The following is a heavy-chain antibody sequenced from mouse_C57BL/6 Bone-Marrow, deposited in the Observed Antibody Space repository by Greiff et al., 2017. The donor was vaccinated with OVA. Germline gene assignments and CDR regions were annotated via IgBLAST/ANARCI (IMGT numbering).Heavy chain of an antibody. D-gene: IGHD4-1*01. J-gene: IGHJ1*03. V-gene: IGHV5-17*01. CDR2: ISSGSSTI. CDR1: GFTFSDYG. Sequence: EVHLVESGGGLVKPGGSLKLSCAASGFTFSDYGMHWVRQAPEKGLEWVAYISSGSSTIYYADTVKGRFTISRDNAKNTLFLQMTSLRSEDTAMYYCARRKTGTWYFDVWGTGTTVTVSS. CDR3: ARRKTGTWYFDV.